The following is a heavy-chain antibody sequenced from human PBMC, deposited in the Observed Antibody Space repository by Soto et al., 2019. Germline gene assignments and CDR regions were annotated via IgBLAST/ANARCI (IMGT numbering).Heavy chain of an antibody. CDR1: GGTFSSYA. CDR3: ARGELWFGELFGASDYYYYGMDV. V-gene: IGHV1-69*06. D-gene: IGHD3-10*01. J-gene: IGHJ6*02. CDR2: IIPIFGTA. Sequence: SVKVSCKASGGTFSSYAISWLRQAPGQGLEWMGGIIPIFGTANYAQKFQGRVTITADKSTSTAYMELSSLRSEDTAVYYCARGELWFGELFGASDYYYYGMDVWGQGTTVTVSS.